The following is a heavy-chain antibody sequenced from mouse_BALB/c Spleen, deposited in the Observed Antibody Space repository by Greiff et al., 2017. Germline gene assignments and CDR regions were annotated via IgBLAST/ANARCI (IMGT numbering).Heavy chain of an antibody. V-gene: IGHV1-77*01. CDR1: GYTFTDYV. Sequence: VQLQESGPELVKPGASVKMSCKASGYTFTDYVISWVKQRTGQGLEWIGEIYPGSGSTYYNEKFKGKATLTADKSSNTAYIQLSSLTSEDSAVYFCAGIPLAYWGQGTLVTVSA. CDR2: IYPGSGST. CDR3: AGIPLAY. J-gene: IGHJ3*01.